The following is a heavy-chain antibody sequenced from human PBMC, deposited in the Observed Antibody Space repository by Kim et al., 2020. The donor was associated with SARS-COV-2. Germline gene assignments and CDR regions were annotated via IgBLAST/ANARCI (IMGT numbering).Heavy chain of an antibody. CDR1: GFTFSSYW. CDR3: ARDSSKAVAGNWADVFDI. J-gene: IGHJ3*02. V-gene: IGHV3-7*03. Sequence: GGSLRLSCAASGFTFSSYWMTWVRQAPGKGLEWVANIKQDGSEKHYVDSVEGRFTISRDNAKNSLYLQMNSLRAEDTAVYYCARDSSKAVAGNWADVFDIWGQGTMVTVSS. D-gene: IGHD6-19*01. CDR2: IKQDGSEK.